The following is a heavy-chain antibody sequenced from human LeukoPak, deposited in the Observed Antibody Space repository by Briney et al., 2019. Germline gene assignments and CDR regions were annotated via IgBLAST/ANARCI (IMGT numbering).Heavy chain of an antibody. Sequence: PSETLSLTCTVSGYSISSGYYWGWIRPPPGKGLEWIGSIYHSGSTYYNPSLTSRVTISVDTSKNQFSLKLSSVTAADTAVYYCARDHTYGSGSYNIGYWGQGTLVTVSS. CDR2: IYHSGST. CDR1: GYSISSGYY. V-gene: IGHV4-38-2*02. J-gene: IGHJ4*02. CDR3: ARDHTYGSGSYNIGY. D-gene: IGHD3-10*01.